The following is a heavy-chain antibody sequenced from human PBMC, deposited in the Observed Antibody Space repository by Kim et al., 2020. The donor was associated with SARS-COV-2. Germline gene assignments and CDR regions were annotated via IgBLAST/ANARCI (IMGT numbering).Heavy chain of an antibody. CDR2: IIDSGGST. CDR1: GFTFSNYA. CDR3: AKGTLGYCSGARCYYFDY. J-gene: IGHJ4*01. V-gene: IGHV3-23*01. D-gene: IGHD2-15*01. Sequence: GGSLRLSCVASGFTFSNYAMSWVRQAPGKGLEWVSGIIDSGGSTYHADPVKGRFIISRDNSKNTLYLQMNSLRAEDTAVYYCAKGTLGYCSGARCYYFDYWAQEPW.